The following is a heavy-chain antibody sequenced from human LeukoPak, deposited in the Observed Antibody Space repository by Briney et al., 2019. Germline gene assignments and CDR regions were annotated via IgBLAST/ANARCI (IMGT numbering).Heavy chain of an antibody. CDR3: AGGVQWLSFDC. Sequence: SQTLSPTCTVPGGSISYYYWSLIRQPPRKGLEWIGYIKYTGDNHDKPSLRGRVALSVDTYKNQLSLKLNSVTAADTAVYYCAGGVQWLSFDCWGQGTPVTVSS. V-gene: IGHV4-59*01. CDR2: IKYTGDN. CDR1: GGSISYYY. J-gene: IGHJ4*02. D-gene: IGHD6-19*01.